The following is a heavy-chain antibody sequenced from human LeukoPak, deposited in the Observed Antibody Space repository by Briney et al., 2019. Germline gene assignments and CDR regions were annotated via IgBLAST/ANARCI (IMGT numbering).Heavy chain of an antibody. V-gene: IGHV3-21*01. CDR2: ISSSSSYI. CDR3: ARDHLSGDGYITGFDY. CDR1: GFTFSRYS. D-gene: IGHD5-24*01. Sequence: NSGGSLRLSFAASGFTFSRYSMNWVRQAPGKGLAWVSSISSSSSYIYYADSVKGRFTISRDNAKNSLYLQMNSLRAEDTAVYYCARDHLSGDGYITGFDYWGQGTLVTVSS. J-gene: IGHJ4*02.